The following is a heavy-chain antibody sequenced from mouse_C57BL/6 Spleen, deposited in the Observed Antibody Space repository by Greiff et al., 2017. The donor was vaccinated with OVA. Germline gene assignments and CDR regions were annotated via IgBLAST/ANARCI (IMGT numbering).Heavy chain of an antibody. Sequence: QVQLKESGAELARPGASVKMSCKASGYTFTSYTMHWVKQRPGQGLEWIGYINPSSGYTKYNQKFKDKATLTADKSSSTAYMQLSSLTSEDSAVYYCARNGYYRFAYWGQGTLVTVSA. CDR1: GYTFTSYT. D-gene: IGHD2-3*01. J-gene: IGHJ3*01. CDR2: INPSSGYT. CDR3: ARNGYYRFAY. V-gene: IGHV1-4*01.